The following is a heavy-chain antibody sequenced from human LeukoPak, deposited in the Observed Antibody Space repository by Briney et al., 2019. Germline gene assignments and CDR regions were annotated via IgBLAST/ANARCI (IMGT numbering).Heavy chain of an antibody. CDR2: IKQDGSEK. J-gene: IGHJ4*02. CDR3: AKEESNFWSGYPDY. D-gene: IGHD3-3*01. V-gene: IGHV3-7*05. CDR1: GFTFSNYW. Sequence: PGGSLRLPCAASGFTFSNYWMTWVRQAPGKGLEWVANIKQDGSEKYYGDSVKGRFTISRDNTKNSPYLQMNSVRPEDSAVYYCAKEESNFWSGYPDYWGQGTLVTASS.